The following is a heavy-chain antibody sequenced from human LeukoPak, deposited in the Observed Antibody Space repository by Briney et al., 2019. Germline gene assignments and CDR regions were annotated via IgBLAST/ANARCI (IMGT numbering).Heavy chain of an antibody. CDR1: DASISSSYFY. D-gene: IGHD1-26*01. J-gene: IGHJ4*02. CDR3: ARQRGGSWVNDY. CDR2: VFHSGST. Sequence: SETPSLACTVSDASISSSYFYWSWIRPPPGKGLEWIGNVFHSGSTHYSPSLKSRVTISVDTSRKQFSLRLSAATAADTAVYYCARQRGGSWVNDYWGQGTLVTVSS. V-gene: IGHV4-39*01.